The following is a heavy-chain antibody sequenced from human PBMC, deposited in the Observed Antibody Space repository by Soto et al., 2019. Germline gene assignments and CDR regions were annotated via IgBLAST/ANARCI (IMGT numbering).Heavy chain of an antibody. J-gene: IGHJ4*02. Sequence: GGSLRLSCATSGFTFSDYGMHWVRQAPGKGLDWVAVIWYDGSNAEYADSVKGRFTISRDNSKNTLYLQLNSLRVDDTAVYYCAREVLDHGDHYDYWGQGTLVTVSS. V-gene: IGHV3-33*01. D-gene: IGHD4-17*01. CDR3: AREVLDHGDHYDY. CDR1: GFTFSDYG. CDR2: IWYDGSNA.